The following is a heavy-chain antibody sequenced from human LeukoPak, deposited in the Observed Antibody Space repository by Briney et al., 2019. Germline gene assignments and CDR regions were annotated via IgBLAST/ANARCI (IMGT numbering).Heavy chain of an antibody. CDR1: GFTFSSYA. Sequence: GGSLRLSCAASGFTFSSYAMHWVCQAPGEGLGWVAVISYDGSNKYYADSVKGRFTISRDNSKNTLYLQMNSLRAEDTAVYYCARDHERRYGMDVWGQGTTVTVSS. V-gene: IGHV3-30-3*01. CDR2: ISYDGSNK. CDR3: ARDHERRYGMDV. J-gene: IGHJ6*02.